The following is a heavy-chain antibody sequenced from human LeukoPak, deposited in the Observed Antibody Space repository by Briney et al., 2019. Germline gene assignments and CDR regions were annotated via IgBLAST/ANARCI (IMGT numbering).Heavy chain of an antibody. D-gene: IGHD6-19*01. V-gene: IGHV3-66*02. CDR3: ARDLSSGWYDY. Sequence: GGSLRLSCAASGFTVSSNYMSCVRQAPGKGLEWVSVIYSGGSTYYADSVKGRFTISRDNSKNTLYLQMNSLRAEDTAVYYCARDLSSGWYDYWGQGTLVTVSS. CDR2: IYSGGST. CDR1: GFTVSSNY. J-gene: IGHJ4*02.